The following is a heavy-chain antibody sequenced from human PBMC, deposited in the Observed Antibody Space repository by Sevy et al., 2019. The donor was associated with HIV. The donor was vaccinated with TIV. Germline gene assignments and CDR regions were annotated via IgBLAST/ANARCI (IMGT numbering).Heavy chain of an antibody. J-gene: IGHJ6*02. D-gene: IGHD6-6*01. CDR3: ARDTGSSFDLYYYYYGMDV. V-gene: IGHV1-69*13. CDR2: IIPMFGTA. Sequence: ASVKVSCKASGGTFRIYAISWVRQAPGQGLEWMGGIIPMFGTANYAQKFQGRVTITADESTSTAYMELSSLRSEDTAVYYCARDTGSSFDLYYYYYGMDVWGQGATVTVSS. CDR1: GGTFRIYA.